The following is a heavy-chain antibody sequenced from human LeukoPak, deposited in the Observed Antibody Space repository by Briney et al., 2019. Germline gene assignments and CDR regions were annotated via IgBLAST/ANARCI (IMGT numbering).Heavy chain of an antibody. Sequence: ASVTVSCKASGYTFTGYYMHWVRQAPGQGLEWMGGINPNSGGTDYAQKFQGRVTMTRDTSISTAYMELSRLRSDDTAMYYCYSYDSSGYPDAFDIWGQGTMVTVSS. CDR1: GYTFTGYY. CDR2: INPNSGGT. V-gene: IGHV1-2*02. J-gene: IGHJ3*02. CDR3: YSYDSSGYPDAFDI. D-gene: IGHD3-22*01.